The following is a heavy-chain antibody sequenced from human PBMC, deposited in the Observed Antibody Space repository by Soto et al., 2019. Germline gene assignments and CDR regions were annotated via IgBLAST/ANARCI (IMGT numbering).Heavy chain of an antibody. CDR2: VKTDGSST. V-gene: IGHV3-74*01. D-gene: IGHD3-10*01. J-gene: IGHJ4*02. Sequence: EVQLVESGGGLVQPGGSLRLSCAASGFTFSTYWMHWVRQAPGKGLVWVSGVKTDGSSTSYADSVKGRFTISRDNAKNTLYLQMNSLTAEDTAVYYCARRGSPDYWGQGTLVTVSS. CDR1: GFTFSTYW. CDR3: ARRGSPDY.